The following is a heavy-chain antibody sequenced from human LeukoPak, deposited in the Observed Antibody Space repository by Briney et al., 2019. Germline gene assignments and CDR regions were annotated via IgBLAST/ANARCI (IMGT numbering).Heavy chain of an antibody. D-gene: IGHD2-2*01. V-gene: IGHV3-74*01. Sequence: GGSLRLSCAASGFTFSSYAMSWVRQAPGKGLVWVSRISGDGSSTRNADSVEGRFTISRDNAKNTLYLQMNSLRAEDTAVYYCAREGLNCSSSSCQRATFDYWGQGTLVTVSS. CDR2: ISGDGSST. J-gene: IGHJ4*02. CDR1: GFTFSSYA. CDR3: AREGLNCSSSSCQRATFDY.